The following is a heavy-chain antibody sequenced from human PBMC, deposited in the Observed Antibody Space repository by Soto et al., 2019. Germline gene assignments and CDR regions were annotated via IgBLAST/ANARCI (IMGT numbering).Heavy chain of an antibody. CDR3: ARDRDDYGSGNYYNRIDF. CDR2: IIPIFGTP. D-gene: IGHD3-10*01. J-gene: IGHJ4*02. Sequence: QVQLVQSGAEVKKPGSSVKVSCKASGGIFSTYAISWLRQAPGQGREWMGGIIPIFGTPNYAQRFQGRVTITADESTTTSYMELSRLKSEDTAVYYCARDRDDYGSGNYYNRIDFWGQGTLGTVSS. V-gene: IGHV1-69*01. CDR1: GGIFSTYA.